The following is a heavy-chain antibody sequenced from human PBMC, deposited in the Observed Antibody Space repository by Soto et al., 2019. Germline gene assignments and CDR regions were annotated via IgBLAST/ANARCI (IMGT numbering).Heavy chain of an antibody. J-gene: IGHJ6*02. Sequence: QVQLQESGPGLVKPSQTLSLTCTVSGGSISRGGYYWSWIRQHPGQGQEWIVYIYYSGSTYYNPSLKSRFTISVDKYKNQFPPELSSVTAAATAVDFCARDGGGSRWPSIYYYYGMDVWGQGTTVTVSS. CDR2: IYYSGST. CDR3: ARDGGGSRWPSIYYYYGMDV. D-gene: IGHD6-13*01. V-gene: IGHV4-31*03. CDR1: GGSISRGGYY.